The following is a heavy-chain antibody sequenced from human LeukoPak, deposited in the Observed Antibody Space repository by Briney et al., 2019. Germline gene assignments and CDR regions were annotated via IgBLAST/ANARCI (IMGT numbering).Heavy chain of an antibody. D-gene: IGHD3-3*01. J-gene: IGHJ6*02. CDR1: GFTFSSYA. CDR3: AKDQSEYYDFWSGYWNYYYGMDV. V-gene: IGHV3-23*01. CDR2: ISGSGGST. Sequence: GGSLRLSCAASGFTFSSYAMSWVRQAPGKGLEWVSAISGSGGSTYYAGSVKGRFTISRDNSKNTLYLQMNSLRAEDTAVYYCAKDQSEYYDFWSGYWNYYYGMDVWGQGTTVTVSS.